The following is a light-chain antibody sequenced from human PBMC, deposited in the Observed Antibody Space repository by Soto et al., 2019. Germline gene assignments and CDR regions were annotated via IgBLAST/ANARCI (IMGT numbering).Light chain of an antibody. CDR3: QQTYSTPYT. V-gene: IGKV1-39*01. CDR1: QRLTTY. Sequence: IQMTQSPSSLSASVGDRVTITCRASQRLTTYLNWYQQKPGEAPKLLISTSGTLQRGVPSRLSGSGSGTDFTLTITALRPEDFATYFCQQTYSTPYTFGQGTKLEIK. CDR2: TSG. J-gene: IGKJ2*01.